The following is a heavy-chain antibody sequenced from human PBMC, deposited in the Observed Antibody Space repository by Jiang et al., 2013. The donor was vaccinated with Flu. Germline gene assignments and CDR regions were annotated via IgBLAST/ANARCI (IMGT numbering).Heavy chain of an antibody. CDR3: ARLNIAVAGTHYYYGMDV. CDR1: GYSFTSYW. D-gene: IGHD6-19*01. CDR2: IDPSDSYT. J-gene: IGHJ6*02. Sequence: GAEVKKPGESLRISCKGSGYSFTSYWISWVRQMPGKGLEWMGRIDPSDSYTNYSPSFQGHVTISADKSISTAYLQWSSLKASDTAMYYCARLNIAVAGTHYYYGMDVWGQGTTVTVSS. V-gene: IGHV5-10-1*01.